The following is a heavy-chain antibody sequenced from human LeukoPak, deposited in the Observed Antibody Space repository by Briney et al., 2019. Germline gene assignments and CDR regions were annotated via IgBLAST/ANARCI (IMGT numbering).Heavy chain of an antibody. D-gene: IGHD1-26*01. V-gene: IGHV2-70*18. CDR1: GGSISSYY. CDR2: IDWDDDK. Sequence: KPSETLSLTCTVSGGSISSYYWSWIRQPPGKALEWLALIDWDDDKYYSTSLKTRLTISKDTSKNQVVLTMTNMDPVDTATYYCARILRATKDYFDYWGQGTLVTVSS. CDR3: ARILRATKDYFDY. J-gene: IGHJ4*02.